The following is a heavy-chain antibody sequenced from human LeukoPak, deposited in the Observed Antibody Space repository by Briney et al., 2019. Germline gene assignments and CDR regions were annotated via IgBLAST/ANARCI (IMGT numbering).Heavy chain of an antibody. CDR3: ARNLATKNYFDF. CDR1: GLTVNTNT. V-gene: IGHV3-66*01. Sequence: GGSLRLSCAASGLTVNTNTMSWVRQAPGQGLERVSVTFSGGTTYYADSVKGRFIISRDTSKNTLYLQLSSLRVEDTAVYYCARNLATKNYFDFWGLGTLVTVSS. J-gene: IGHJ4*02. CDR2: TFSGGTT.